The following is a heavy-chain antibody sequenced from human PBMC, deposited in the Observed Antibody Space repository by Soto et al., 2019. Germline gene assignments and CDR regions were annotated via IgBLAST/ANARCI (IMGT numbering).Heavy chain of an antibody. CDR1: GCTFRNYG. CDR3: GRYCSGGSCHTLDYYGMDV. V-gene: IGHV1-69*13. Sequence: SVKVSCKASGCTFRNYGIGWVRQAPGQGVEWMGGIIPVFGTTNYAQKFQGRVTITADESTSTAYIEVSSLRSEDTAMFYCGRYCSGGSCHTLDYYGMDVWGQGTTVTVSS. D-gene: IGHD2-15*01. CDR2: IIPVFGTT. J-gene: IGHJ6*02.